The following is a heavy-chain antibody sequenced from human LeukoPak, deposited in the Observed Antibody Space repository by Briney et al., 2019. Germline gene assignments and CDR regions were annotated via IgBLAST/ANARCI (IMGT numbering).Heavy chain of an antibody. Sequence: GRXLXXSCATSGFTFSNSALHWVRQPPGKGLEWVAVIWYDGSDAYYRDSVKGRFTISRDNSKNTLYLQMNSLRAEDTAVYYCAKDPYASGWYGGFDCRGQGTLVSVSS. V-gene: IGHV3-33*06. J-gene: IGHJ4*02. D-gene: IGHD6-19*01. CDR2: IWYDGSDA. CDR1: GFTFSNSA. CDR3: AKDPYASGWYGGFDC.